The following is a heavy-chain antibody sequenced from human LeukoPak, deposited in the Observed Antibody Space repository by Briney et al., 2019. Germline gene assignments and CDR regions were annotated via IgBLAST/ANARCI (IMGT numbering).Heavy chain of an antibody. CDR2: LFYTGET. CDR3: ARDPETYYYDSSGYYPFDY. J-gene: IGHJ4*02. V-gene: IGHV4-39*02. Sequence: SETLSLTCIVSDGSISSSSYYWGWIRQPPGKGLEWIGNLFYTGETFYNPSLNSRVTISVDTSKSQFSLRLSSVTAADTAVYYCARDPETYYYDSSGYYPFDYWGQGTLVTVSS. CDR1: DGSISSSSYY. D-gene: IGHD3-22*01.